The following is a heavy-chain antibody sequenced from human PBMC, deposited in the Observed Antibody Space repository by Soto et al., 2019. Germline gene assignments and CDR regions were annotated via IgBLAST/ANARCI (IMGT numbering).Heavy chain of an antibody. V-gene: IGHV1-3*01. Sequence: ASVKVSCKASGYTFSTYGMHWVRQAPGQSLEWMGWLNGGTGQTRYSQRFQDRVIITRDTSASTGYRELSSLRSEDTAVYYCARGKGKEENYFYYRLAIWGQGTPVTGSS. CDR1: GYTFSTYG. CDR2: LNGGTGQT. J-gene: IGHJ6*02. CDR3: ARGKGKEENYFYYRLAI.